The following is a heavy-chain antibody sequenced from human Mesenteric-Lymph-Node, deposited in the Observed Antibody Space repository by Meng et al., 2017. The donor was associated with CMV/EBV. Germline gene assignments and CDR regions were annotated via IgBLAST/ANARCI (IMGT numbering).Heavy chain of an antibody. Sequence: GYYWSWIRQHPGKGLESIGYIYYSGSTYYNPSLKSRVTISVDTSKNQFSLKLSSVTAADTAVYYCARDNHRYCSSTSCPSRLGWFDPWGQGTLVTVSS. V-gene: IGHV4-31*02. CDR2: IYYSGST. J-gene: IGHJ5*02. D-gene: IGHD2-2*01. CDR3: ARDNHRYCSSTSCPSRLGWFDP. CDR1: GYY.